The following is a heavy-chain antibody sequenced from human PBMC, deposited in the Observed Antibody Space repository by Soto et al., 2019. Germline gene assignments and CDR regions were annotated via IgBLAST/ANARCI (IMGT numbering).Heavy chain of an antibody. CDR3: ARAYYYGSGSYGGVYHYVMEV. J-gene: IGHJ6*02. D-gene: IGHD3-10*01. V-gene: IGHV6-1*01. CDR1: GDSVSSNSAA. Sequence: PSQTLSLTCAISGDSVSSNSAAWNWIRQSPSRGLEWLGRTYYRSKWYNDYAVSVKSRITINPDTSKNQFSLQLNSVTPEDTAVYYCARAYYYGSGSYGGVYHYVMEVWGRGTTVTVSS. CDR2: TYYRSKWYN.